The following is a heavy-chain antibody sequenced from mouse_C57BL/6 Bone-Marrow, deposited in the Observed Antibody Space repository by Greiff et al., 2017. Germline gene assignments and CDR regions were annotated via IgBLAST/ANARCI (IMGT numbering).Heavy chain of an antibody. CDR2: IDPADGDT. D-gene: IGHD2-10*02. CDR1: GFNIKDYY. Sequence: DVQLQESGAELVKPGASVKLSCTASGFNIKDYYMHWVKQRTEQGLEWIGRIDPADGDTKYAPKFQGKATITADTSSNTAYLQLSSLTSEDAAVYYCARSCMGFAYWGRGTLITLSA. V-gene: IGHV14-2*01. J-gene: IGHJ3*01. CDR3: ARSCMGFAY.